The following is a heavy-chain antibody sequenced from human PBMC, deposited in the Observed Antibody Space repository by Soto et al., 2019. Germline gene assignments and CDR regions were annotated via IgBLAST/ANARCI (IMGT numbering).Heavy chain of an antibody. D-gene: IGHD5-12*01. CDR3: ARDPGYSGYDYEVDY. V-gene: IGHV3-21*01. CDR2: ISSSSSYI. Sequence: GGSLRLSCAASGFTFSSYSMNWVRQAPGKGLEWVSSISSSSSYIYYADSVKGRFTISRDNAKNSLYLQMNSLRAEDTAVYYCARDPGYSGYDYEVDYWGQGTLVTSPQ. CDR1: GFTFSSYS. J-gene: IGHJ4*02.